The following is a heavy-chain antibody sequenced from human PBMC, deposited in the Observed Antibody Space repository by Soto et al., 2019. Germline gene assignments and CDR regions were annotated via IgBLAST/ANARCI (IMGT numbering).Heavy chain of an antibody. V-gene: IGHV4-59*01. CDR3: ARDGDGRMTTNPYYYNGMDV. CDR1: WGPLGCFY. Sequence: QGQLQGAGPGPVGASEALSLNCTVSWGPLGCFYLRLVRQPPGKGLGLVGYVFYTGRANYNASLKSRVSISLDTSNYQFSLKLSSVTAADTAVYYCARDGDGRMTTNPYYYNGMDVWGPGTTVTVSS. D-gene: IGHD4-4*01. CDR2: VFYTGRA. J-gene: IGHJ6*02.